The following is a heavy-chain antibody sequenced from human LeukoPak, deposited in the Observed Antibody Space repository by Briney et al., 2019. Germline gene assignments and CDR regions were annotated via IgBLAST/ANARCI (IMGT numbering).Heavy chain of an antibody. CDR1: GFTFSSYT. CDR2: VSGGGGST. Sequence: GGSLRLSCATSGFTFSSYTFNWVRQAPGKGLEWVSGVSGGGGSTYYADSVKGRFTISRDNSKNTLYLQMNSLRAEDTAVYYCAKDLDIVATITGNWGQGTLVTVSS. CDR3: AKDLDIVATITGN. J-gene: IGHJ4*02. V-gene: IGHV3-23*01. D-gene: IGHD5-12*01.